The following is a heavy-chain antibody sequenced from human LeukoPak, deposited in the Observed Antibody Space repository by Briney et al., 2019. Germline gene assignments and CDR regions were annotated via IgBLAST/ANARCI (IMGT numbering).Heavy chain of an antibody. Sequence: GGSLRLSCAASGFTSSSYSMNWVRQAPGKGLEWVSYISSSGSTIYYADSVKGRFTISRDNAKNSLYLQMNSLRAEDTAVYYCARGGDDGGGYFDYWGQGTLVTVSS. CDR1: GFTSSSYS. D-gene: IGHD5-12*01. J-gene: IGHJ4*02. CDR2: ISSSGSTI. V-gene: IGHV3-48*04. CDR3: ARGGDDGGGYFDY.